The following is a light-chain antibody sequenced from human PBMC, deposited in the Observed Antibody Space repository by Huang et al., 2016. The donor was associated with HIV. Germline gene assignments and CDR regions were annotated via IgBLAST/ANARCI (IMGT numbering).Light chain of an antibody. J-gene: IGKJ1*01. V-gene: IGKV4-1*01. CDR1: QSVLQTSNNKNC. CDR3: HQCYDTPQT. Sequence: DIVVTQSPVSLALSRGGRDAINCKVSQSVLQTSNNKNCLSWYQLKPGQPPKLLMYWASTRESGVPDRFSASGSGTHFTLTSASLQAEDVAVYYCHQCYDTPQTFGQGTKVEVK. CDR2: WAS.